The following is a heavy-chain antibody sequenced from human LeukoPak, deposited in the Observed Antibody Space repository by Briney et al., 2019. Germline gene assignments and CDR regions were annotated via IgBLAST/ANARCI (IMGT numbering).Heavy chain of an antibody. V-gene: IGHV4-30-4*08. D-gene: IGHD3-22*01. J-gene: IGHJ3*02. CDR1: GGSISSGDYY. CDR2: IYYSGST. Sequence: SQTLSLTCTVSGGSISSGDYYWSWIRQPPGKGLEWIGYIYYSGSTYYNPSLKSRVTISVDTSKNQFSLKLSSVTAADTAVYYCARVDTMIVAFDIWGQGTMVTVSS. CDR3: ARVDTMIVAFDI.